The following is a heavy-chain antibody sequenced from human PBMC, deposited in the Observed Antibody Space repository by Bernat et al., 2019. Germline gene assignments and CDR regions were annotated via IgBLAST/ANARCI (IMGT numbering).Heavy chain of an antibody. J-gene: IGHJ5*02. V-gene: IGHV3-23*01. CDR1: GFTFSSYA. CDR2: ISGSGGST. CDR3: AKDRGYSYGYDWFDP. Sequence: EVQLLESGGGLVQPGGSLRLSCAASGFTFSSYAMSWVRQAPGKGLEWVSVISGSGGSTYYADSVKGRFTISRDNSKTTLYLQMNSLRAEDTAVYYCAKDRGYSYGYDWFDPWGQGTLVTVSS. D-gene: IGHD5-18*01.